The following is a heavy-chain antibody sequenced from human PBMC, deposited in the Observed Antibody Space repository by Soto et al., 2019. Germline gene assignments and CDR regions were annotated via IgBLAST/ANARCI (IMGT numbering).Heavy chain of an antibody. J-gene: IGHJ4*02. V-gene: IGHV3-7*01. Sequence: EVQLVESGGGLVQPGGSLRLSCAVSGFTFSSSWMSWVRQAPVKGLEWVANINPDGSEKYYVDSVKGRFTVSRDNAKNSLYLQMNSLRAEDTAVYYCARSPTAPGVAVAGRGAFWGQGTLVTVSS. CDR3: ARSPTAPGVAVAGRGAF. CDR1: GFTFSSSW. CDR2: INPDGSEK. D-gene: IGHD6-19*01.